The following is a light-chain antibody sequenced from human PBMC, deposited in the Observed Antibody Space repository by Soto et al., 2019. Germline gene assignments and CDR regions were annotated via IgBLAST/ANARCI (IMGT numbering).Light chain of an antibody. CDR2: DAS. V-gene: IGKV1-5*01. Sequence: DIQMTQSPSTLSASVGDRVTITCRASQSVTNWLAWYQQKPGKAPNLPIYDASRLQSGIPSRFSGSGSGTEFTLTISSLQPDDFATYDCQQYTTYPSTFGQGTKLEIK. CDR1: QSVTNW. CDR3: QQYTTYPST. J-gene: IGKJ2*01.